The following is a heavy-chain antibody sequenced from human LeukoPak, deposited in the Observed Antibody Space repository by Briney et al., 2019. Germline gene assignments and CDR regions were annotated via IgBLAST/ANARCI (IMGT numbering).Heavy chain of an antibody. J-gene: IGHJ4*02. CDR2: IWYDGSNK. Sequence: GGSLRLSCAASGFTFSSYGTDWVRQAPGKGLEWVAVIWYDGSNKYYADSVKGRFTISRDNSKNTLYLQMNSLRAEDTAVYYCARDATRSIAVAGTFDYWGQGTLVTVSS. CDR1: GFTFSSYG. D-gene: IGHD6-19*01. V-gene: IGHV3-33*01. CDR3: ARDATRSIAVAGTFDY.